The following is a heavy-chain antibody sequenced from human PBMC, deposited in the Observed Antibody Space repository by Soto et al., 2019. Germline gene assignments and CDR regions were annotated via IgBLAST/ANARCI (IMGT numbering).Heavy chain of an antibody. CDR2: IDSDGSRI. CDR3: VRTSLVVAVATREDF. CDR1: GFTFSNYW. Sequence: EVQLVESGGGLVQPGGSLRLSCAASGFTFSNYWMHWVRQAPGKGLVWVSRIDSDGSRITYADFVKGRFTISRDNAKNTVYLHMNSLTAEDTAVYYCVRTSLVVAVATREDFWGQGPLVTVSS. V-gene: IGHV3-74*01. J-gene: IGHJ4*02. D-gene: IGHD2-15*01.